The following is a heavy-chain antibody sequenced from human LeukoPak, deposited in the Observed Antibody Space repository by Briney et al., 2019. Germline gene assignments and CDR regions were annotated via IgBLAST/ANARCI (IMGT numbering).Heavy chain of an antibody. CDR2: ISGSGGST. V-gene: IGHV3-23*01. Sequence: GGSLRLSCAASGFTFSSYAMSWVRQAPGKGLEWVSAISGSGGSTYYADSVKGRFTISRDNSKNTLYLQMNSLRAEDTAVYYCARNNRDSGIAAAALILATHRPPRNYFDPWGQGTLVTVSS. J-gene: IGHJ5*02. CDR1: GFTFSSYA. D-gene: IGHD6-13*01. CDR3: ARNNRDSGIAAAALILATHRPPRNYFDP.